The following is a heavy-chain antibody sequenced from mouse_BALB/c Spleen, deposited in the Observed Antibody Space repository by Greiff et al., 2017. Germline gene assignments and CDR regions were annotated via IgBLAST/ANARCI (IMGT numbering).Heavy chain of an antibody. CDR1: GYTFTSYW. D-gene: IGHD2-1*01. J-gene: IGHJ3*01. CDR3: ARGRNGNYGFAY. Sequence: VKLMESGAELAKPGASVKMSCKASGYTFTSYWMHWVKQRPGQGLEWIGYINPSTGYTEYNQKFKDKATLTADKSSSTAYMQLSSLTSEDSAVYYCARGRNGNYGFAYWGQGTLVTVSA. V-gene: IGHV1-7*01. CDR2: INPSTGYT.